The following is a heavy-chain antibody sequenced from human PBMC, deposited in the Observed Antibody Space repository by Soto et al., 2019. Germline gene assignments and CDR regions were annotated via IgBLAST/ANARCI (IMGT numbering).Heavy chain of an antibody. J-gene: IGHJ5*02. CDR3: ARQSYYYSYHFAP. V-gene: IGHV4-34*01. Sequence: SETLSLTCAVYGGSFSGYYWTWIRQPPGTGLEWIGEINHSGSTNYNPSLKSRVTISVDTSTNQFSLKLRSVTAADTAVYYCARQSYYYSYHFAPWGQGTLVTVSS. D-gene: IGHD3-16*01. CDR1: GGSFSGYY. CDR2: INHSGST.